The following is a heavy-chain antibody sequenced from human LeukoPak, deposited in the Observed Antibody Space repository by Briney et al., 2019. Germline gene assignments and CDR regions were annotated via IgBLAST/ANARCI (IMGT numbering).Heavy chain of an antibody. CDR3: ARDSGYYGSGSYYS. D-gene: IGHD3-10*01. CDR1: VGSISSSSYY. Sequence: SETLSLTCTVSVGSISSSSYYWGWIRQPPGKGLEWIGSIYYSGSTYYNPSLKSRVTISVDTSKNQFSLKLSSVTAADTAVYYCARDSGYYGSGSYYSWGQGTLVTVSS. J-gene: IGHJ4*02. CDR2: IYYSGST. V-gene: IGHV4-39*07.